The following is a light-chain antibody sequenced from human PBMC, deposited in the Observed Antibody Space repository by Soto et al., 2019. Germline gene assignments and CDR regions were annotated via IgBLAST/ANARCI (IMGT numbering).Light chain of an antibody. CDR2: RAS. V-gene: IGKV1-39*01. CDR3: QQSYSTLPYT. Sequence: DIQMTHGASALCVYLGARRILPXXESRNISSDLNWYQQKPGKAPKLLIYRASTLQNGVPSRFSGAGSATDFTLTISSLQPEDFATYSCQQSYSTLPYTFGQGTKVDI. J-gene: IGKJ2*01. CDR1: RNISSD.